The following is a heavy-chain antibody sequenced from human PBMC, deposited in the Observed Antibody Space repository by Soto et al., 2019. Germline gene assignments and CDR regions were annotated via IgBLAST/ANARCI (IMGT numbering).Heavy chain of an antibody. J-gene: IGHJ6*02. D-gene: IGHD3-10*02. CDR3: AKEFSDCSGNYQPYYYYRKDV. Sequence: ASVKVSCKASGYTFTSCYMRWVRQDPGQGLEWMGIINPSGGSTSYAQKFQGRVTMTRDTSTSTVYMELSSLRSEDTAVYYCAKEFSDCSGNYQPYYYYRKDVWGQGTTVTVSS. CDR1: GYTFTSCY. CDR2: INPSGGST. V-gene: IGHV1-46*01.